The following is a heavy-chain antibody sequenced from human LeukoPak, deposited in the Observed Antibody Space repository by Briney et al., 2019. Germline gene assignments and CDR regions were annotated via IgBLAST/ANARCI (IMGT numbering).Heavy chain of an antibody. J-gene: IGHJ5*02. D-gene: IGHD3-10*01. CDR2: ISSSSSYI. V-gene: IGHV3-21*01. CDR3: ARGFGNWFDP. CDR1: GFTFSSYS. Sequence: GGSLRLSCAASGFTFSSYSMNWVRQAPGKGLEGVSSISSSSSYIYYADSVKGRFTISRDNAKNSLYLQMNSLRAEDTAVYYCARGFGNWFDPWGQGTLVTVSS.